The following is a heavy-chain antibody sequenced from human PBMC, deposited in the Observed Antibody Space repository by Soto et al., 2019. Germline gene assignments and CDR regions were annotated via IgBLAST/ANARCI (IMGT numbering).Heavy chain of an antibody. D-gene: IGHD1-26*01. CDR1: GDSISGYY. J-gene: IGHJ4*02. CDR3: AIYSGRHTELDY. CDR2: IHYSGAT. V-gene: IGHV4-59*01. Sequence: QVQLLESGPGLVKPSETLSLTCTVSGDSISGYYWSWIRQTPGKGLEWIGWIHYSGATLYNPSLKTXXTISVDMSRNQFSLKVSSVTAADTALYYCAIYSGRHTELDYWGQGTLVTVSS.